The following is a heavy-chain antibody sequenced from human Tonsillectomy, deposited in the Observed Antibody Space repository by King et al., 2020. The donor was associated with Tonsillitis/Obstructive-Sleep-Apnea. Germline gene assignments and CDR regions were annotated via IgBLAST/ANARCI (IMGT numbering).Heavy chain of an antibody. CDR3: AKDISPRGAGGLYYFDY. V-gene: IGHV3-9*01. Sequence: VQLVESGGGLVQPGRSLRLSCAASGFRFDDYAMHWVRQAPGKGLEWVSGITWNSDATGYADSVEGRFTISRDNARNSLYLQMDSLRSEDTALYYCAKDISPRGAGGLYYFDYWGQGAPVTVSS. CDR2: ITWNSDAT. D-gene: IGHD3-10*01. J-gene: IGHJ4*02. CDR1: GFRFDDYA.